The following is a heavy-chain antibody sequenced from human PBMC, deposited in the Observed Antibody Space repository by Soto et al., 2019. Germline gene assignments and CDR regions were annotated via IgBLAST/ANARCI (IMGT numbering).Heavy chain of an antibody. J-gene: IGHJ6*03. CDR3: ARHVSFYYYMDV. Sequence: QLQLQESGPGLVKPSETLSLTCTVSGDSFSSAANSWGWIRQPPARGLEWVGTFYYGGSTYYNPSLGSRVTMSVDRSRNQISLKLSSATATDTAVYYCARHVSFYYYMDVWGTRTTVTVSS. CDR2: FYYGGST. CDR1: GDSFSSAANS. V-gene: IGHV4-39*01.